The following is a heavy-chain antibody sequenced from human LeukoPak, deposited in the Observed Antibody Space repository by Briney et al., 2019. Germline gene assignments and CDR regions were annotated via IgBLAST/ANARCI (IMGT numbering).Heavy chain of an antibody. Sequence: PSETLSLTCAVYGGSFSGYYWSWIRQPPGKGLEWIREINHSGSTNYNPSLKSRVTISVDTSKNQFSLKLSSVTAADTAVYYCARAPTYGDYVKPFDYWGQGTLVTVSS. J-gene: IGHJ4*02. D-gene: IGHD4-17*01. CDR3: ARAPTYGDYVKPFDY. CDR2: INHSGST. CDR1: GGSFSGYY. V-gene: IGHV4-34*01.